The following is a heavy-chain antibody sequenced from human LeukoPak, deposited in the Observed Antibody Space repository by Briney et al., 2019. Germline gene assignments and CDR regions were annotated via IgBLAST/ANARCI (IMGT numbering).Heavy chain of an antibody. D-gene: IGHD5-18*01. J-gene: IGHJ4*02. Sequence: GGSLRLSCAASGFTFSSYWMHWVRQAPGKGLVWVSRINTDGSSTSYADSVKGRFTISRDNAKNTLYLQMNSLRAEDTAVYYCAREWYEVDTAIGYWGQGTLVTVSS. CDR2: INTDGSST. CDR1: GFTFSSYW. CDR3: AREWYEVDTAIGY. V-gene: IGHV3-74*01.